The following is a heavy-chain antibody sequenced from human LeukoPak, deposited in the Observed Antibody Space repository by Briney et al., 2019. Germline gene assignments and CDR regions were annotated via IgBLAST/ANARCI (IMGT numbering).Heavy chain of an antibody. Sequence: ASVKVSCKASGYTFTSYGIGWVRQAPGQGLEWMGWISAYNGNTNYAQKLQGRVTMTTDTSTSTAYMELRSLRSDDTAVYYCAREWGPNYVQGWFDPWGQGTLVSVSS. CDR3: AREWGPNYVQGWFDP. J-gene: IGHJ5*02. D-gene: IGHD3-10*02. V-gene: IGHV1-18*01. CDR1: GYTFTSYG. CDR2: ISAYNGNT.